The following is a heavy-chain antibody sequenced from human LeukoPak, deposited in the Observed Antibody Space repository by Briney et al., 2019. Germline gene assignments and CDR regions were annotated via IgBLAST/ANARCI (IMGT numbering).Heavy chain of an antibody. J-gene: IGHJ4*02. D-gene: IGHD2-2*01. CDR1: GGSFSGYY. V-gene: IGHV4-34*01. CDR3: ARGRSRYCSSTSCPTGRYFDY. CDR2: INHSGST. Sequence: SETLSLTCAVYGGSFSGYYWSWIRQSPGKGLEWIGEINHSGSTNYNPSLKSRVTISVDTSKNQFSLKLSSVTAADTAVYYCARGRSRYCSSTSCPTGRYFDYWGQGTLVTVSS.